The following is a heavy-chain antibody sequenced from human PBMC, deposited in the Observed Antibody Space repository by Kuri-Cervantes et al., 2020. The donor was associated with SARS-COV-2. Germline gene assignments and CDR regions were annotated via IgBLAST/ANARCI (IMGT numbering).Heavy chain of an antibody. CDR2: IYNSGST. D-gene: IGHD5-18*01. CDR3: ARDYSNYFDY. V-gene: IGHV4-59*01. Sequence: SETLSLTCTVSGDSISSYHWNWTRQPPGKGLEWIGYIYNSGSTNYSPSLKSRVTISVDTSKNQFSLKLSSVTAADTAVYFCARDYSNYFDYWGQGTLVTVSS. CDR1: GDSISSYH. J-gene: IGHJ4*02.